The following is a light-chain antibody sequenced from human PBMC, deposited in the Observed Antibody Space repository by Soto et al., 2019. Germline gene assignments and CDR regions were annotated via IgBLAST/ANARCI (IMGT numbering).Light chain of an antibody. V-gene: IGKV3-20*01. CDR2: GAS. J-gene: IGKJ1*01. CDR3: QHYVTSLTT. CDR1: QSVGNNF. Sequence: EIMMTQSPVTLSVSPGERATLSCRASQSVGNNFLAWYQQKPGQAPRLLIYGASNRATGNPDRFSGSGSGTDFTLTISRLEPEDFAVYYCQHYVTSLTTFGQGTKVDI.